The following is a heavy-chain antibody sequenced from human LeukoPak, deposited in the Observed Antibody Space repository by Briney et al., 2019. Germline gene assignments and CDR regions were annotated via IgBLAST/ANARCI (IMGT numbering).Heavy chain of an antibody. J-gene: IGHJ4*02. CDR3: ARAQYCGGDCYWSFDN. V-gene: IGHV3-48*02. Sequence: GGSLRLSCAASGFTFSSYNMNWVRQAPGQGLEWVSYISSGSDTIYYADSVKGRFTISRDNAKNSLYLLMNRLRDEDTAVYYCARAQYCGGDCYWSFDNWGQGTLVTVSS. D-gene: IGHD2-21*02. CDR1: GFTFSSYN. CDR2: ISSGSDTI.